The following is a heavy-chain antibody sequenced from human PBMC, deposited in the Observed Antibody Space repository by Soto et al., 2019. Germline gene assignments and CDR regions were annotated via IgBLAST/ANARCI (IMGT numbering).Heavy chain of an antibody. Sequence: QVQLVESGGGVVQPGRSLRLSCAASGFTFSSYGMHWVRQAPGKGLEWVAVIWYDGSNKYYADSVKGRFTISRDNSKNTLYLQMNRLRAEDTAVYYCAISGYSSSWYLDGMDVWGQGTTVTVSS. CDR2: IWYDGSNK. CDR1: GFTFSSYG. D-gene: IGHD6-13*01. CDR3: AISGYSSSWYLDGMDV. J-gene: IGHJ6*02. V-gene: IGHV3-33*01.